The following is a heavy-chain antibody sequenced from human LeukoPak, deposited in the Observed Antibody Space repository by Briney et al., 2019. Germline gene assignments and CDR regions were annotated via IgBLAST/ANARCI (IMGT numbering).Heavy chain of an antibody. J-gene: IGHJ3*02. V-gene: IGHV1-2*02. D-gene: IGHD3-9*01. CDR3: AREGYDILTGDAFDI. CDR2: INPNSGGT. CDR1: GYTFTGYY. Sequence: ASVKVSCKASGYTFTGYYMHWVRQAPGQGLEWMGWINPNSGGTNYAQEFQGRVTMTRDTSISTAYMELSRLRSDDTAVYYCAREGYDILTGDAFDIWGQGTMVTVSS.